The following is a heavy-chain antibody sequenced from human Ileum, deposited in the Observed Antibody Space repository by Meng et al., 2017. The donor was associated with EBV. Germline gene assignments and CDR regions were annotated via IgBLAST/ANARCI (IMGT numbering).Heavy chain of an antibody. CDR1: ADPTSSNTW. D-gene: IGHD4-17*01. CDR2: IYHSGST. J-gene: IGHJ4*02. Sequence: QVQPQESGPGMGKPSGPLALTCAVSADPTSSNTWCSWVRQPPGKGLEWIGDIYHSGSTNYNPSFKSRVTMSVDKSKNQISLNLSSVTAADTAVYYCASGRDYAWHSWGRGTLVTVSS. CDR3: ASGRDYAWHS. V-gene: IGHV4-4*02.